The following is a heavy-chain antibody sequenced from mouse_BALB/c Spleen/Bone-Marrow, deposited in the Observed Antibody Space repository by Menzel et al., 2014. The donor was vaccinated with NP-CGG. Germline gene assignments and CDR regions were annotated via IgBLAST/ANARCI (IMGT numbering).Heavy chain of an antibody. V-gene: IGHV3-2*02. CDR3: ARGGYDDAMDY. CDR1: GYSITSDYA. J-gene: IGHJ4*01. Sequence: EVNLVESGPGLVKPSQSLSLTCTVTGYSITSDYAWNWIRQFPGNKLEWMGYISYSGNTNYNPSLKSRISITRDTSKNQFFLQLSSVTTEDTATYYCARGGYDDAMDYWGQGTSVTISS. D-gene: IGHD2-2*01. CDR2: ISYSGNT.